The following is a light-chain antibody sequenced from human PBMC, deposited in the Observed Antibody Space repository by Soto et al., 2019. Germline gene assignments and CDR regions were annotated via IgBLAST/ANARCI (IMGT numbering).Light chain of an antibody. CDR2: DNS. V-gene: IGLV1-40*01. J-gene: IGLJ1*01. CDR1: SSNIGAGYD. CDR3: QSYDSSLSGYV. Sequence: QAVVTQPPSVSGAPGQRVTISCTGSSSNIGAGYDVRWYQQLPGTAPKLLIYDNSNRPSGVPDRFSGSKSGTSASLAITGLQAEDEADYYCQSYDSSLSGYVFGTGTKVTVL.